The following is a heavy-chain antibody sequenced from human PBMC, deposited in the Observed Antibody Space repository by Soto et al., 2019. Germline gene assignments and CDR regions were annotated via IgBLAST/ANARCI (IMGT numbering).Heavy chain of an antibody. CDR1: GGTFSSYT. D-gene: IGHD3-16*01. J-gene: IGHJ6*03. CDR2: IIPILGRA. CDR3: ARNGWGKNYDYCYYMDG. V-gene: IGHV1-69*02. Sequence: GASVKVSCKASGGTFSSYTISWVRQAPGQGLEWMGRIIPILGRANYAQKFQGRVTITADKSTSTAYMELSSLRSEDTAVYYCARNGWGKNYDYCYYMDGWGKRTSVTVSS.